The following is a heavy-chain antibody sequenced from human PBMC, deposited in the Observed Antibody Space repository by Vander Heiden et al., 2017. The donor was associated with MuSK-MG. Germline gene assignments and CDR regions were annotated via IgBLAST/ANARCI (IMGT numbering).Heavy chain of an antibody. CDR1: GFIFSNYS. CDR3: ARGRQKLDGMDV. CDR2: ISSSSYSI. V-gene: IGHV3-48*02. Sequence: VQMVESGGGLVQPGGSLRLSGAASGFIFSNYSMNWVRQAPGKGLGWVSYISSSSYSIYYGDSVKGRFTVSRDNAKNSLFLQTNSRRDEDTAVYFRARGRQKLDGMDVWGQGTTVTVSS. J-gene: IGHJ6*02.